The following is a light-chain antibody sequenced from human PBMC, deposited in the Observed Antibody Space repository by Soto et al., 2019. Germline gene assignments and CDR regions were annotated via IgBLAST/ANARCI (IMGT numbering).Light chain of an antibody. CDR3: QHYSLYSPWT. J-gene: IGKJ1*01. CDR1: QNINMW. V-gene: IGKV1-5*01. Sequence: DVQMTRSPSTLSASVVDIVTITFLASQNINMWLAWYQQKPGKAPKLLIYDASSLQSGVPSRFGGSGSGTDFTLTITSLLPDDCATYYCQHYSLYSPWTFGQGTKVDIK. CDR2: DAS.